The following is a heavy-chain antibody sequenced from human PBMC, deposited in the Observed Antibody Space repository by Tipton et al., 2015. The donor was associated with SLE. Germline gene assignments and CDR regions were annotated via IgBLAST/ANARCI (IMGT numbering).Heavy chain of an antibody. V-gene: IGHV4-4*08. J-gene: IGHJ4*02. CDR3: ARRAVDYYDSSGFEDY. CDR1: GGSISSYY. Sequence: TLSLTCTVSGGSISSYYWSWIRQPPGKGPEWIGYIYTSGSTHYNPPPKSRVTISVDTSKNQFFLKLSSVTAADTAVDYCARRAVDYYDSSGFEDYWGQGTLVTVSS. D-gene: IGHD3-22*01. CDR2: IYTSGST.